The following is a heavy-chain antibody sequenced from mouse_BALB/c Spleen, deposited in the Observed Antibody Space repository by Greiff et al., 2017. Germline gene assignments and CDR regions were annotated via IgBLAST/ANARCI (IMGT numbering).Heavy chain of an antibody. CDR1: GYTFTDYY. V-gene: IGHV1-19*01. CDR2: VNPYNGGT. J-gene: IGHJ4*01. CDR3: ARDRSTGAMDY. Sequence: VQLQQSGPELVKPGASVKMSCKASGYTFTDYYMDWVKQSHGESFEWIGRVNPYNGGTSYNQKFKGKATLTVDKSSSTAYMELNSLTSEDSAVYYCARDRSTGAMDYWGQGTSVTVSS.